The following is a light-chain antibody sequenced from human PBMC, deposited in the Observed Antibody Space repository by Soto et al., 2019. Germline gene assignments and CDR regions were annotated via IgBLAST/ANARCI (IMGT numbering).Light chain of an antibody. CDR3: AQGLATPFT. CDR1: RNLLHSNGYYY. Sequence: EIVLTQSPLSLPVTPGEPASISCRSSRNLLHSNGYYYLDWYLQKPGQSPQLLIYLGSNRASGVPDRFSSRGSGTGFTLTIGRMGAEDVGVYFCAQGLATPFTFGGGTKVEIK. CDR2: LGS. J-gene: IGKJ4*01. V-gene: IGKV2-28*01.